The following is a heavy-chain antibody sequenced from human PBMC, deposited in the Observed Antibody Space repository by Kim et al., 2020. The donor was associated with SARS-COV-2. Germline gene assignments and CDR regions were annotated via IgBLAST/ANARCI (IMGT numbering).Heavy chain of an antibody. V-gene: IGHV3-23*01. CDR3: AKDLRVRGVIIGFYYGMDV. CDR2: ISGSGGST. J-gene: IGHJ6*02. CDR1: GFTFSSYA. D-gene: IGHD3-10*01. Sequence: GGSLRLSCAASGFTFSSYAMSWVRQAPGKGLEWVSAISGSGGSTYYADSVKGRFTISRDNSKNTLYLQMNSLRAEDTAVYYCAKDLRVRGVIIGFYYGMDVWGPGTTVTVSS.